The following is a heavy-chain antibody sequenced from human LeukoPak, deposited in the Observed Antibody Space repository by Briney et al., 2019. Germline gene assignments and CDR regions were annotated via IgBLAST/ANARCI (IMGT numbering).Heavy chain of an antibody. CDR2: INYIGSS. V-gene: IGHV4-59*08. Sequence: SETLSLTCTVSGASISRNYWSWIRQPPGKGLEWIGYINYIGSSHYNASLKSRGTISVDTSKNQFSLKVSSVTAADTAVYYCASGSSDYYYYYYMDVWGKGTTVTVSS. CDR1: GASISRNY. J-gene: IGHJ6*03. CDR3: ASGSSDYYYYYYMDV. D-gene: IGHD2-2*01.